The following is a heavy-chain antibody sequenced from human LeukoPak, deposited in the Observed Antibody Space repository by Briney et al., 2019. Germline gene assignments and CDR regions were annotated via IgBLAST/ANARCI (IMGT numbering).Heavy chain of an antibody. CDR3: ARGRGYSYGYSPGYYYGMDV. V-gene: IGHV3-21*01. D-gene: IGHD5-18*01. CDR2: SSSSSSYI. CDR1: GFTFSSYS. J-gene: IGHJ6*02. Sequence: PGGSLRLSCAASGFTFSSYSMNWVRQAPGKGLEWVSSSSSSSSYIYYADSVKGRFTISRDNAKNSLYLQMNSLRAEDTAVYYCARGRGYSYGYSPGYYYGMDVWGQGTTVTVSS.